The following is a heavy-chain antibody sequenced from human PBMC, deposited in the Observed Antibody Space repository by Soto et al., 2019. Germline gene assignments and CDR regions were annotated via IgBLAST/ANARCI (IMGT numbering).Heavy chain of an antibody. CDR2: ISWNGNDI. D-gene: IGHD3-3*01. CDR3: AKDMYRYDFWTGSSFDS. CDR1: GFTFDDYA. V-gene: IGHV3-9*01. J-gene: IGHJ4*02. Sequence: EVQLVESGGDMVQPGRSLRLSCVASGFTFDDYAMWWVRQAPGKGLEWVSGISWNGNDIAYADSVKGRFTISRDDAKNSLYLQMKSLRAEDTALYFCAKDMYRYDFWTGSSFDSWGQGTLVSVSS.